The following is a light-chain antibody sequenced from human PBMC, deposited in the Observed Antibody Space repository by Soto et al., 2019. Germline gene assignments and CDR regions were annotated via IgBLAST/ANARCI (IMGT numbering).Light chain of an antibody. CDR3: YSYTSISPYV. CDR2: DVS. CDR1: SSDVGLYNY. Sequence: QSVLTQSASVSGSPGQSITISCTGTSSDVGLYNYVSWYQQHPGKAPKLMIYDVSSRPSGVSSRFSGSKSGNTASLTISGLQAEDECDYYCYSYTSISPYVFATGTKVXVL. V-gene: IGLV2-14*01. J-gene: IGLJ1*01.